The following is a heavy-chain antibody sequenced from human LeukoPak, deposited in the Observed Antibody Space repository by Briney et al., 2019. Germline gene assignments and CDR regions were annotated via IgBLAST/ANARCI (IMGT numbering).Heavy chain of an antibody. CDR3: AKIAGRYTNTWIDY. J-gene: IGHJ4*02. V-gene: IGHV4-31*03. Sequence: TSQTLSLTCTVSGGSISSGGYYWSWIRQHPGKGLEWIGYIYYSGSTYYNPSLKSRVTISVDTSKNQFSLKLSSVTAADTAVYYCAKIAGRYTNTWIDYWGLGTQVTVSS. CDR2: IYYSGST. D-gene: IGHD1-1*01. CDR1: GGSISSGGYY.